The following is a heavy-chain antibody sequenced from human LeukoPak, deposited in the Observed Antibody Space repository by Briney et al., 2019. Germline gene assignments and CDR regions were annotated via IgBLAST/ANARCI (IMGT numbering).Heavy chain of an antibody. J-gene: IGHJ6*02. CDR1: GVSIHSHC. Sequence: PSETLSLTCTVSGVSIHSHCWSWIRQPPGKGLEWIGYVYYSGSTNYNPSLKSRVTISVDTSKSQFSLKLSSVTAADTAVYYCARLGIVRQLDFYYYGMDVCGQGTTVTVSS. CDR3: ARLGIVRQLDFYYYGMDV. V-gene: IGHV4-59*08. D-gene: IGHD6-13*01. CDR2: VYYSGST.